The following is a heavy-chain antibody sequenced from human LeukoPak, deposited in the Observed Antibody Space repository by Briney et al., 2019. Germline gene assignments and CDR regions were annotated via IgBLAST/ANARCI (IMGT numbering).Heavy chain of an antibody. CDR1: GGSISSGGYS. CDR2: IYHSGST. CDR3: ARGMDFWTGAFDY. Sequence: SETLSLTCAVSGGSISSGGYSWSWIRQPPGKGLEWIGYIYHSGSTYCNPSLKSRVTISVDRSKNQFSLKLSSVTAADTAVYYCARGMDFWTGAFDYWGQGTLVTVSS. D-gene: IGHD3/OR15-3a*01. J-gene: IGHJ4*02. V-gene: IGHV4-30-2*01.